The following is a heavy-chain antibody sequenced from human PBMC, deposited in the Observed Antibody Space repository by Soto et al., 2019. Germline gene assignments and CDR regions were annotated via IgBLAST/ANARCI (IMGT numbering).Heavy chain of an antibody. Sequence: ASVKVSCKASGGAFSSYAISWVRQAPGQGLEWMGGIIPNFGTANYAQKFQGRVTITADKSTSTAYMELSSLRSEDTAVYYCARQGGPTGTYYYYGMDVWGQGTTVTVSS. D-gene: IGHD1-1*01. V-gene: IGHV1-69*06. CDR1: GGAFSSYA. CDR3: ARQGGPTGTYYYYGMDV. J-gene: IGHJ6*02. CDR2: IIPNFGTA.